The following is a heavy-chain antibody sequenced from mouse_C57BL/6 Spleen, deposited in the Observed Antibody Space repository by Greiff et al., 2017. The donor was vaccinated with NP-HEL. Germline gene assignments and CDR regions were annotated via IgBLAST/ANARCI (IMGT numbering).Heavy chain of an antibody. CDR1: GYTFTSYW. V-gene: IGHV1-50*01. J-gene: IGHJ1*03. D-gene: IGHD1-1*01. CDR3: ARFSYGSSYWYFDV. CDR2: IDPSDSYT. Sequence: QVQLQQPGAELVKPGASVKLSCKASGYTFTSYWMQWVKQRPGQGLEWIGEIDPSDSYTNYNQKFKGKATLTVDISSSTAYMQLSSLTSEDSAVYYCARFSYGSSYWYFDVWGTGTTVTVSS.